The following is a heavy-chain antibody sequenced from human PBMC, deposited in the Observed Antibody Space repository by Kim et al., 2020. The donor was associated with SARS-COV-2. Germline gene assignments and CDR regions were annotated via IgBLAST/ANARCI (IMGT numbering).Heavy chain of an antibody. CDR3: ARDPASDYDSDFDY. Sequence: YAQKFQGRVTMTRDTSISTVYMELSRLRSDDTAVYYCARDPASDYDSDFDYWGQGTLVTVSS. D-gene: IGHD5-12*01. V-gene: IGHV1-2*02. J-gene: IGHJ4*02.